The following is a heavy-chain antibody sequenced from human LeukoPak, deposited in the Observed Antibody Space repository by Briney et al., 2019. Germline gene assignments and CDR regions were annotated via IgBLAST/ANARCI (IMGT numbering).Heavy chain of an antibody. Sequence: SETLSLTCTVSGGSISSYYWSWIRQPPGKGLEWIGYIYYSGSTNYNPSLKSRVTISVDTSKNQFSLKLSSVTAADTAVYYCARHTGGWAVAGPEDQYFQHWGQGTLVTVSS. J-gene: IGHJ1*01. CDR2: IYYSGST. CDR1: GGSISSYY. D-gene: IGHD6-19*01. V-gene: IGHV4-59*08. CDR3: ARHTGGWAVAGPEDQYFQH.